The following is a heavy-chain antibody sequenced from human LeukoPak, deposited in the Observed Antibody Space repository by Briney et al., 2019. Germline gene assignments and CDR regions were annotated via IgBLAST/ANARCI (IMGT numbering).Heavy chain of an antibody. V-gene: IGHV4-4*02. CDR3: VREGSISGDAFDI. CDR1: GASISRGSW. CDR2: IFHSGDT. Sequence: SGTLSLTCDVSGASISRGSWWCWDRQPPGKGLEWIGEIFHSGDTNYNLSLKSRVTMSVDTSKNQFSLKLSSVTAADTAVYYCVREGSISGDAFDIWGRGTLVAVSS. D-gene: IGHD2-21*01. J-gene: IGHJ3*02.